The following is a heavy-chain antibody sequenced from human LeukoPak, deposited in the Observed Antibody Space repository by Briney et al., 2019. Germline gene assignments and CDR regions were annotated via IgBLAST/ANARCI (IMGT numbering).Heavy chain of an antibody. D-gene: IGHD3-16*01. V-gene: IGHV3-23*01. Sequence: GGSLRLSCAASGFTFSSYAMNWVRQAPGKGLEWVSSISNSGRSPYYADSVMGRFTVSRDNSKNTLYLPMNSLRAEDTAIYYCAKDRQSYTSYDYFDSWGQGSLVTVSS. CDR2: ISNSGRSP. CDR3: AKDRQSYTSYDYFDS. CDR1: GFTFSSYA. J-gene: IGHJ4*02.